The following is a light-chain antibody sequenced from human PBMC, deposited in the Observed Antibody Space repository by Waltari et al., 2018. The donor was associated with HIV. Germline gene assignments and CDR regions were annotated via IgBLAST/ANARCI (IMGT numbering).Light chain of an antibody. V-gene: IGKV1-5*03. J-gene: IGKJ2*01. CDR3: QQYNSDFYT. CDR1: QNVDSW. Sequence: IQMTQSPSILSASVGDRITITCRASQNVDSWLAWYQQRPGRAPKHLSYKASTLEYGVPARFTGSGSGTNFTLTINSLHPDDFATYYCQQYNSDFYTFGLGTRLDLK. CDR2: KAS.